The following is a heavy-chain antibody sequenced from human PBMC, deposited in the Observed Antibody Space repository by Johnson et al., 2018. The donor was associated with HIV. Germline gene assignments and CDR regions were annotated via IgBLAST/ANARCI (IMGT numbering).Heavy chain of an antibody. J-gene: IGHJ3*01. Sequence: VQLVESGGGVVQPGRSLRLSCAASGFTFSNAWMSWVRQAPGKGLEWVSTISWNSGTIRYADSVKGRFTISRDNAKKFLYLEMNSLRAEDTAFYYCTKDLRSWIAGAEFGAFDVWGQGTMVTVSS. CDR1: GFTFSNAW. CDR2: ISWNSGTI. CDR3: TKDLRSWIAGAEFGAFDV. D-gene: IGHD6-13*01. V-gene: IGHV3-9*01.